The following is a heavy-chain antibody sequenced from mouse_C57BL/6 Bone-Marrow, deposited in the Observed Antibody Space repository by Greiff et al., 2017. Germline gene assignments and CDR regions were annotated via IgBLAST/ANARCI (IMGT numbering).Heavy chain of an antibody. Sequence: QVQLQQPGAELVRPGSSVKLSCKASGYTFTSYWMHWVKQRPIQGLEWIGNIYPSDSETHYNQKFKDKATLTVDKSSSTAYMQLSSLTSEDSAVYYCARTGGTTVAIFDYWGQGTTLTVSS. J-gene: IGHJ2*01. CDR1: GYTFTSYW. D-gene: IGHD1-1*01. V-gene: IGHV1-52*01. CDR3: ARTGGTTVAIFDY. CDR2: IYPSDSET.